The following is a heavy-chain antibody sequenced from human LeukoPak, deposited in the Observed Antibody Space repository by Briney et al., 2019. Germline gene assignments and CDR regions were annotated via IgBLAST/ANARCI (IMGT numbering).Heavy chain of an antibody. V-gene: IGHV3-30*18. J-gene: IGHJ3*02. CDR2: ISYDGSNK. Sequence: GGSLRLSCAASGFTFSSYAMHWVRQAPGKGLEWVAVISYDGSNKYYADSVKGRFTISRDNSKNTLYLQMNSLRAEDTAVYYCAKGNDAFDIWGQGTMVTVSS. D-gene: IGHD1-1*01. CDR3: AKGNDAFDI. CDR1: GFTFSSYA.